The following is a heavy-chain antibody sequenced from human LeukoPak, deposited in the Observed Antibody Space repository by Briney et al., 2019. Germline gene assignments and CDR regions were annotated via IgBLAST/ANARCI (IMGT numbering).Heavy chain of an antibody. Sequence: SETLSLTCAVYGGSFSGYYWSWIRQSPGKGLEWIGETYHSGSTNYNSSLKSRVTISLDTSKNQFSLKLSPVTAADTAVYYCARAGGYPLFDYWGQGTLVTVSS. D-gene: IGHD1-26*01. J-gene: IGHJ4*02. CDR3: ARAGGYPLFDY. CDR2: TYHSGST. V-gene: IGHV4-34*01. CDR1: GGSFSGYY.